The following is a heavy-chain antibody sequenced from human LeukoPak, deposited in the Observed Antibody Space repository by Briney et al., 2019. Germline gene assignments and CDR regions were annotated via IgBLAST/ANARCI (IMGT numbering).Heavy chain of an antibody. CDR2: ISSSSSTI. D-gene: IGHD2-21*02. CDR1: GFTFSSYS. J-gene: IGHJ6*02. V-gene: IGHV3-48*04. CDR3: ARDLGDSNNYGMDV. Sequence: GGSLRLSCAASGFTFSSYSMNWVRQAPGKGLEWVSYISSSSSTIYYADSVKGRFTISRDNAKNSLYLQMNSLRAEDTAVYYCARDLGDSNNYGMDVWGQGTTVTVSS.